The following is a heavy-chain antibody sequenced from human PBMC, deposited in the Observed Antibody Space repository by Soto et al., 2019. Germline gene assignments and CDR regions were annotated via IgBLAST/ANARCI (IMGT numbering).Heavy chain of an antibody. J-gene: IGHJ4*02. V-gene: IGHV3-15*01. CDR2: IKSKSDGGTT. Sequence: GSLRLSCAASGFSFSSAWMSWVRQTPEKGLEWVGRIKSKSDGGTTDYAAPVKGRFTISRDDSENTLYLQMNSLKTEDTAVYYCTTDRFYSPVGHLGPGTLVTVSS. CDR3: TTDRFYSPVGH. D-gene: IGHD4-4*01. CDR1: GFSFSSAW.